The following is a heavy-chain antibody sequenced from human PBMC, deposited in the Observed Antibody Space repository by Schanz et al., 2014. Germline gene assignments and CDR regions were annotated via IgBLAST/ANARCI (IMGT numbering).Heavy chain of an antibody. CDR1: GFNFSDYA. J-gene: IGHJ6*03. V-gene: IGHV3-23*01. CDR3: AKGPYYYYYMDV. Sequence: EVQLLESGGGLVQPGGSLRLSCAASGFNFSDYAMSWVRQAPGKGLEWVSVIGVDGTTTYYADSVKGRFTISRDNSKNTLYLQMNSLRADDTAVYYCAKGPYYYYYMDVWGNGTTVTVSS. CDR2: IGVDGTTT.